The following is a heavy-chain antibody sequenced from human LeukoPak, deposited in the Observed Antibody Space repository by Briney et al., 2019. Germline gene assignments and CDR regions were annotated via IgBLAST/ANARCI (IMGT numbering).Heavy chain of an antibody. V-gene: IGHV4-34*01. J-gene: IGHJ4*02. Sequence: SETLSLTCAVYGGSFSGYYWSWIRQPPGKGLEWIGEINHSGSTNYNPSLKSRVTISVDTSKNQFSLKLSSVTAADTAVYYWARGRGNHYFDCWGQGTLVTVSS. CDR2: INHSGST. D-gene: IGHD5-12*01. CDR3: ARGRGNHYFDC. CDR1: GGSFSGYY.